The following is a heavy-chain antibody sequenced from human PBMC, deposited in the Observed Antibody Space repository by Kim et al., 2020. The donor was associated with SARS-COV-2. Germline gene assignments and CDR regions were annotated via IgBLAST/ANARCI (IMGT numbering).Heavy chain of an antibody. CDR2: IGSTGFDR. CDR3: ASRQPLFGVDG. Sequence: GGSLRLSCAASGFPFSSHAMGWVRQAPGKGLEWVSVIGSTGFDRHYAPSAEGRFTISRDNSINTLFLQMNSLRAGDTAVYYCASRQPLFGVDGWGQGTTVTVAS. D-gene: IGHD1-1*01. CDR1: GFPFSSHA. V-gene: IGHV3-23*01. J-gene: IGHJ6*02.